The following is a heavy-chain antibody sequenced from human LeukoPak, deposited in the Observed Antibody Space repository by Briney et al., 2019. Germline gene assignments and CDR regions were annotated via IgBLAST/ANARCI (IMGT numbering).Heavy chain of an antibody. CDR3: ARGYCSSTNCHEYFRH. CDR2: IYPGDSET. D-gene: IGHD2-2*01. Sequence: GESLKISCKGSGYIFNSYWIGWVRQMPGKGLEWMGIIYPGDSETRYSPSFQGQVTISADNSISTAYLQWNSLKASDTALYYCARGYCSSTNCHEYFRHWGQGTLVTVSS. V-gene: IGHV5-51*01. J-gene: IGHJ1*01. CDR1: GYIFNSYW.